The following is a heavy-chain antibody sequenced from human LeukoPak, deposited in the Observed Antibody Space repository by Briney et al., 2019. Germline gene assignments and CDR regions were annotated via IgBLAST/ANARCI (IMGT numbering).Heavy chain of an antibody. J-gene: IGHJ5*02. CDR3: ARETNRFDP. D-gene: IGHD2-8*01. CDR1: GGPFSGYY. V-gene: IGHV4-34*01. Sequence: TSETLSLTCAVYGGPFSGYYWSWIRQPPGKGLEWIGEINHSGSTNYNPSLKSRVTISVDTSKNQFSLKLSSVTAADTAVYYCARETNRFDPWGQGTLVTVSS. CDR2: INHSGST.